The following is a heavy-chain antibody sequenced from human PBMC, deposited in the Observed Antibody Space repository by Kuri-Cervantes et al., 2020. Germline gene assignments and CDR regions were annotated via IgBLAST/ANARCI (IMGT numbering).Heavy chain of an antibody. CDR1: GFTFSSYA. CDR3: ARDRLVSSGIYYYYGMDV. V-gene: IGHV3-21*01. J-gene: IGHJ6*02. CDR2: ISSDSSYR. Sequence: GESLKISCAASGFTFSSYAMSWVRQAPGKGLEWVSSISSDSSYRYYADSVKGRFSISRDSAKNSMYLQMNSLRAEDTAVYYCARDRLVSSGIYYYYGMDVWGQGTTVTVSS. D-gene: IGHD6-25*01.